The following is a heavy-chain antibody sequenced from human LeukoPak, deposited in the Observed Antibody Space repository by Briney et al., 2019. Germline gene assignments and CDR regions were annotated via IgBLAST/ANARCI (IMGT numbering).Heavy chain of an antibody. V-gene: IGHV1-18*01. Sequence: ASVKVSCKASGYTFTSYGITWVRQAPGQGLEWMGWISAYNGDTNYAQKLQGRVTMTTDTSTSTAYMELRSLRSDDTAVYYCAATLRGAEQPDYWGQGTLVTVSS. CDR1: GYTFTSYG. J-gene: IGHJ4*02. D-gene: IGHD1-26*01. CDR3: AATLRGAEQPDY. CDR2: ISAYNGDT.